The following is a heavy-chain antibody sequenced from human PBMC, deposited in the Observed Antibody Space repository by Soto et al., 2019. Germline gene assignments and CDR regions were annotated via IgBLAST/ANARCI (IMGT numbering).Heavy chain of an antibody. CDR1: GGSFSDYY. J-gene: IGHJ5*02. D-gene: IGHD3-10*01. V-gene: IGHV3-11*05. CDR2: ISSSSSYT. CDR3: AREAAVLLWFGELLSDNWFDP. Sequence: LSLTCAVYGGSFSDYYMSWIRQAPGKGLEWFSYISSSSSYTNYADSVKGRFTISRDNAKNSLYLQMDSLRAEDTAVYYCAREAAVLLWFGELLSDNWFDPWGQGTLVTVSS.